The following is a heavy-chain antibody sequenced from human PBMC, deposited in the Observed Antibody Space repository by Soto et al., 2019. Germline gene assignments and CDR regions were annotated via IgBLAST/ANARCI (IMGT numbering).Heavy chain of an antibody. CDR2: ISGSGNYT. CDR1: GFTFSSYS. D-gene: IGHD4-4*01. Sequence: GGSLRLSCAASGFTFSSYSMNWVRQAPGKGLEWVSSISGSGNYTHYADFLRGRFTISRDNAKTSLYLQMNSLRAEDTAVYYCAREGINNYNEYYFDSWGQGTVVTSPQ. V-gene: IGHV3-21*01. J-gene: IGHJ4*02. CDR3: AREGINNYNEYYFDS.